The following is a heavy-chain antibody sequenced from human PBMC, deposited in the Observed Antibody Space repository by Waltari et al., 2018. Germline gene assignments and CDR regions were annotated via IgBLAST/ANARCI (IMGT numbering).Heavy chain of an antibody. CDR3: MRDQRSTVLD. D-gene: IGHD1-1*01. CDR1: GGSISNGDYH. CDR2: IHYTGST. J-gene: IGHJ4*02. V-gene: IGHV4-39*07. Sequence: QLQLQELGPGLVKPSETLSLTCTVSGGSISNGDYHWGWVRQPPGKGLEWISTIHYTGSTYYNPSLKSRLTISVDTSKNQFSLKLSSVTAADTAVYHCMRDQRSTVLDWGQGTLVTVSS.